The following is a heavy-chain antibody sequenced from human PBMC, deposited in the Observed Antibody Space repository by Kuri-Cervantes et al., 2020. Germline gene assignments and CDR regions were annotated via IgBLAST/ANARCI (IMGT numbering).Heavy chain of an antibody. Sequence: GSLRLSCTVSGGSISSYYWSWIRQPPGKGLEWIGYIYYSGSTNYNPSLKSRVTISVDTSKNQFSLKLSSVTAADTAVYYCARLRRDGYNFAYSDYWGQGTLVTVSS. V-gene: IGHV4-59*01. CDR3: ARLRRDGYNFAYSDY. CDR2: IYYSGST. J-gene: IGHJ4*02. D-gene: IGHD5-24*01. CDR1: GGSISSYY.